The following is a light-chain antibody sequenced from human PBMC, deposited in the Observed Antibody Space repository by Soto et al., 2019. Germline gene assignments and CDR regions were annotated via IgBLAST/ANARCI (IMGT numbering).Light chain of an antibody. V-gene: IGKV3-15*01. CDR3: QQYNEWPPLT. CDR2: GAS. CDR1: QSVSSN. J-gene: IGKJ4*01. Sequence: EIVMTQSPDTLSVSPGERATLSCRASQSVSSNLAWYQQKPGQAPRLLIYGASTRATGFPARFSGSGSWTDFTLTISILQSEDFAVYYCQQYNEWPPLTFGGGTKGENK.